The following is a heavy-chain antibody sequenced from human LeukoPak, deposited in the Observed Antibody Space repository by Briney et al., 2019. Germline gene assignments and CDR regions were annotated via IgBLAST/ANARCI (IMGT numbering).Heavy chain of an antibody. D-gene: IGHD3-10*01. J-gene: IGHJ4*02. CDR2: IYGGVST. CDR1: GFTVSSNY. Sequence: PGGSLRLSCAASGFTVSSNYMSWVRQAPGKGLEWVSVIYGGVSTNYADSVKGRFTISRDNSKNTLYLQMNSLRAEDTAVYYCARGRGVITYFDYWGQGTLVTVSS. V-gene: IGHV3-53*01. CDR3: ARGRGVITYFDY.